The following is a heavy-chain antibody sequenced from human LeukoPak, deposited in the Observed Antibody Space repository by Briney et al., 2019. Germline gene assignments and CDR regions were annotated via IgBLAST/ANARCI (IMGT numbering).Heavy chain of an antibody. CDR3: AKGYGMDV. J-gene: IGHJ6*02. V-gene: IGHV3-23*01. CDR1: GGTFSSYA. CDR2: ISGSGGGT. Sequence: ASVKVSCKASGGTFSSYAMSWVRQAPGKGLEWVSAISGSGGGTYYADSVKGRFTISRDNSKNTLYLQMNSLRAEDTAVYYCAKGYGMDVWGQGTTVTVSS.